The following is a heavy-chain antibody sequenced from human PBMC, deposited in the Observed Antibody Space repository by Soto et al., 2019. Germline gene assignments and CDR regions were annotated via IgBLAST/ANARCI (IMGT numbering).Heavy chain of an antibody. D-gene: IGHD3-10*01. Sequence: QVQLVQSGAEVKKPGSSVKVSCKASGGTFSSYTISWVRQAPGQGLEWMGRIIPILGIANYAQKFQGRVTITADKSTSTAYMELSSPRTEDTAVYYCARSLPGDYWGQGTLVTVSS. CDR2: IIPILGIA. CDR3: ARSLPGDY. J-gene: IGHJ4*02. V-gene: IGHV1-69*02. CDR1: GGTFSSYT.